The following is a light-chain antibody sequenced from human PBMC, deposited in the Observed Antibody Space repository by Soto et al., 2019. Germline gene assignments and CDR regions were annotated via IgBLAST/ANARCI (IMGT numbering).Light chain of an antibody. Sequence: DVQMTQSPSTLSASVGDRVTISCRANQSIGSWLAWYQQKPGKAPKLQIYDASSLESGVPSRFSGSGSGTEFTLTISSLQPDDFGTYYCQQYYSYSTFGQGTKLEIK. CDR1: QSIGSW. CDR2: DAS. CDR3: QQYYSYST. V-gene: IGKV1-5*01. J-gene: IGKJ2*01.